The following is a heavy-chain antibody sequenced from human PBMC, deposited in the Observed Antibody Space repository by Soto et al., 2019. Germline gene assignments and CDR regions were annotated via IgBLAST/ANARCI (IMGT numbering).Heavy chain of an antibody. V-gene: IGHV1-69*13. J-gene: IGHJ4*02. CDR3: ARIGYSSSSEDY. D-gene: IGHD2-2*01. CDR1: GGTVSSYA. CDR2: IIPIFATA. Sequence: GASVKVSCKASGGTVSSYAFNWVRQAPGQGLEWMGGIIPIFATASNAQKFQGGVTITADESTSTAYMELSRLRSADTAVYFCARIGYSSSSEDYWGQGTLVTVSS.